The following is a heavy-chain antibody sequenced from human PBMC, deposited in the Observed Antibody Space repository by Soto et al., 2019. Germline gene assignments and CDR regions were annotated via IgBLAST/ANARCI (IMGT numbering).Heavy chain of an antibody. Sequence: EVQLLESGGGLVQPGESLRLSCAASGFTFSSYSMNWVRQAPGKGLQWVSSISSSGNFTYYPDSVRGRVTISRDNSKSTLYLQMKTLRAEETAIYYCAKSTSGAIPKYGMEVWGQGTPVTVSS. J-gene: IGHJ6*02. CDR1: GFTFSSYS. CDR3: AKSTSGAIPKYGMEV. D-gene: IGHD1-1*01. V-gene: IGHV3-23*01. CDR2: ISSSGNFT.